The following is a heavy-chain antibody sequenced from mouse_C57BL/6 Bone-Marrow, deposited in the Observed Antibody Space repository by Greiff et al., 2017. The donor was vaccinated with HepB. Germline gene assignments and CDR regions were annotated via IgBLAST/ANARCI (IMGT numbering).Heavy chain of an antibody. D-gene: IGHD1-1*01. CDR2: ILPSIGRT. V-gene: IGHV15-2*01. CDR1: DSEVFPIAY. J-gene: IGHJ1*03. CDR3: ARAAVLLRYWYFDV. Sequence: QVQLQQSGSELRSPGSSVKLSCKDFDSEVFPIAYMSWVRQKPGHGFEWIGGILPSIGRTIYGEKFEDKATLDADTLSNTAYLELNSLTSEDSAIYYCARAAVLLRYWYFDVWGTGTTVTVSS.